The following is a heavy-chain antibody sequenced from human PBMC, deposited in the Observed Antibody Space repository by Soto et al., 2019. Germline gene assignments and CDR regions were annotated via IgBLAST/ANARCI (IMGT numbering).Heavy chain of an antibody. Sequence: GGSLRLSCAASGFSFNIFAMNWVRQAPGKGLEWVSGISGGGGSTYYADSVKGRFIISRDNSNNTLYFQMNSLRAEDTAVYYCATLTKYDILTGFYPCWGQGTLVTVSS. CDR2: ISGGGGST. D-gene: IGHD3-9*01. CDR3: ATLTKYDILTGFYPC. CDR1: GFSFNIFA. V-gene: IGHV3-23*01. J-gene: IGHJ4*02.